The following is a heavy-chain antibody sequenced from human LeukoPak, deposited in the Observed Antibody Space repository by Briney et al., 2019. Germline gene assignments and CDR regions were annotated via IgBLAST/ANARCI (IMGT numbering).Heavy chain of an antibody. J-gene: IGHJ4*02. Sequence: SETLSLTCAVYGGSFSGYYWSWIRQPPGKGLEWIGEINHSGSTNYNPSLKSRVTISVDKSKNQFSLKLSSVTAADTAVYYCARVYAYYDSSGYHDYWGQGTLVTVSS. D-gene: IGHD3-22*01. V-gene: IGHV4-34*01. CDR3: ARVYAYYDSSGYHDY. CDR1: GGSFSGYY. CDR2: INHSGST.